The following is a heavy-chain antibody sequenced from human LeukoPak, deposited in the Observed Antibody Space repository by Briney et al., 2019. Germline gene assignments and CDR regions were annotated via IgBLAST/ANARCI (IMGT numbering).Heavy chain of an antibody. J-gene: IGHJ6*03. D-gene: IGHD3-16*01. Sequence: GGCLRLSCVASGFTFSSYSMNWVRQAPGKGLEWVSYISGSSGTIYYADSVKGRFAISRDNAKNSLYLQMLSLRAEDTAVYYCARRSEFGVLYYMDIWGKGTTVTVSS. CDR2: ISGSSGTI. CDR3: ARRSEFGVLYYMDI. CDR1: GFTFSSYS. V-gene: IGHV3-48*01.